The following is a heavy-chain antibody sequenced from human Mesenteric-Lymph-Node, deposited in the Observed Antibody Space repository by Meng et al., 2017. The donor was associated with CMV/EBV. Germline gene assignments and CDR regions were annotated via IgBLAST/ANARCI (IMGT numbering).Heavy chain of an antibody. CDR1: FRFTNED. Sequence: FRFTNEDMSWVRQGPGKGLEWVSVISGNGVTTYYADSVKGRFTISRDNSRNTLYLQMNSLRAEDTAVFYCAKDYSNSDYGSYWYFDLWGRGTLVTVSS. J-gene: IGHJ2*01. CDR2: ISGNGVTT. CDR3: AKDYSNSDYGSYWYFDL. D-gene: IGHD4/OR15-4a*01. V-gene: IGHV3-23*01.